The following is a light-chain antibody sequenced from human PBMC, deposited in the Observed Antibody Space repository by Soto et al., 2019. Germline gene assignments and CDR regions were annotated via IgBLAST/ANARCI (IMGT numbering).Light chain of an antibody. J-gene: IGLJ3*02. CDR2: EVT. V-gene: IGLV2-8*01. CDR1: SSDVGGYNY. Sequence: QSVLTQTPSASGSPGQSVTISCTGTSSDVGGYNYVSWYQQYPGRAPKLMIYEVTKRPSGVPDRFSGSKSGNTASLTVSGLQAEAEADYYCSSYAASNNFYFVFGGGTKLTVL. CDR3: SSYAASNNFYFV.